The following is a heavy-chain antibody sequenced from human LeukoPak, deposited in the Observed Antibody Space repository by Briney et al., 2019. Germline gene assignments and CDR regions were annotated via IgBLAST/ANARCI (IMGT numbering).Heavy chain of an antibody. CDR3: ARDHSITIFGVVTPFDY. CDR2: IIPIFGTA. D-gene: IGHD3-3*01. V-gene: IGHV1-69*05. CDR1: GGTFSSYA. J-gene: IGHJ4*02. Sequence: SVKVSCKASGGTFSSYAISWVRQAPGQGLEWMGGIIPIFGTANYAQKFQGRVTITTDESTSTAYMELSSLRSEDTAVYYCARDHSITIFGVVTPFDYWGQGTLVTVSS.